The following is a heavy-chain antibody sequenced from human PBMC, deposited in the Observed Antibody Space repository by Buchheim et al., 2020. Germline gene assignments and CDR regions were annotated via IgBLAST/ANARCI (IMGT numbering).Heavy chain of an antibody. CDR2: INSDGSRT. V-gene: IGHV3-74*02. CDR1: GFTFSSYW. CDR3: AIVAPPRAAFNYCYGMDV. J-gene: IGHJ6*02. D-gene: IGHD5-12*01. Sequence: EVQLVESGGGLVQPGGSLRLSCAASGFTFSSYWMHWVRQAPGKGLVWVSRINSDGSRTSYADSVKGRFTISRDKAKNTPYLQMNSLRAEDTAVYYCAIVAPPRAAFNYCYGMDVWGQGTT.